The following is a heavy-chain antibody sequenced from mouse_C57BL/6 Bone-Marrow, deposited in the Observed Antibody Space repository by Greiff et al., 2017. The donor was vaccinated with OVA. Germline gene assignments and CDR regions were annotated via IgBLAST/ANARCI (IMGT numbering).Heavy chain of an antibody. J-gene: IGHJ1*03. CDR1: GYSITSDY. V-gene: IGHV3-8*01. D-gene: IGHD1-1*01. CDR2: ISYSGST. Sequence: VQLKESGPGLAKPSQTLSLTCSVTGYSITSDYWNWIRKFPGNKLEYMGYISYSGSTYYNPSLKSRISITRDTSKNQYYLQLHSVTTEDTATYYCARIPPGSSYWYFDVWGTGTTVTVSS. CDR3: ARIPPGSSYWYFDV.